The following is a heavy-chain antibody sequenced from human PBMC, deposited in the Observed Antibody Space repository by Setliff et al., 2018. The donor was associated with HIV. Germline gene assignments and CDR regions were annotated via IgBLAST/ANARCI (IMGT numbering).Heavy chain of an antibody. CDR3: ARARYYGSGSYYLANYFDY. V-gene: IGHV4-59*01. D-gene: IGHD3-10*01. CDR2: IYYSGST. Sequence: PSETLSLTCTVSGGSISSYYWSWIRQPPGKGLEWIGYIYYSGSTNYNPSLKSRVTIPVDTSKNQFSLKLSSVTAADTAVYYCARARYYGSGSYYLANYFDYWGQGTLVTVSS. J-gene: IGHJ4*02. CDR1: GGSISSYY.